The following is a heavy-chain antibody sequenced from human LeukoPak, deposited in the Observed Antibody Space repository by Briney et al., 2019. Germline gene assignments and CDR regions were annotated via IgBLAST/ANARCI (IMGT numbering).Heavy chain of an antibody. Sequence: GESLKLSCKGSGYSFTSYWISWVRQMPGKGLEWMGRIDPSGSYTNYSPSFQGHVTISADKSISTAYLQWSSLKASDTAMYYCARLDADSVAATLGYYGMDVWGQGTTVTVSS. CDR3: ARLDADSVAATLGYYGMDV. CDR1: GYSFTSYW. D-gene: IGHD2-15*01. J-gene: IGHJ6*02. CDR2: IDPSGSYT. V-gene: IGHV5-10-1*01.